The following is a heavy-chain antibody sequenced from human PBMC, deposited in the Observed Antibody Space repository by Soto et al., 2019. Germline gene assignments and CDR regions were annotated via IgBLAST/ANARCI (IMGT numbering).Heavy chain of an antibody. V-gene: IGHV3-11*05. J-gene: IGHJ4*02. CDR2: ISSSSGYT. D-gene: IGHD3-10*01. Sequence: QVQLVESGGGLVKPGGSLRLSCAASSFTFSDYYMSWIRQAPGKGLEWISYISSSSGYTNYADSVKGRFTISRDNAKNPLYLRMNGLRAADAAVYCGARVRECLAFDYWGQGTLVTVSS. CDR1: SFTFSDYY. CDR3: ARVRECLAFDY.